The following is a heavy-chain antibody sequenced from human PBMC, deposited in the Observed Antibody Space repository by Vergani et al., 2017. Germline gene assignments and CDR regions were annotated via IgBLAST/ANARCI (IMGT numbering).Heavy chain of an antibody. CDR2: IHTSGST. CDR3: ARGSCGGGSCYTRLFDY. CDR1: GGSINSHNYY. J-gene: IGHJ4*02. V-gene: IGHV4-61*02. Sequence: QVQLQESGPGLVKPSQTLSLTCTVSGGSINSHNYYWSWIRQPAGKGLEWIGRIHTSGSTNYNPSLKSRVTMSEDTSKNQFSLNLTSVTAADTAVYFCARGSCGGGSCYTRLFDYGGQGILVTVSS. D-gene: IGHD2-15*01.